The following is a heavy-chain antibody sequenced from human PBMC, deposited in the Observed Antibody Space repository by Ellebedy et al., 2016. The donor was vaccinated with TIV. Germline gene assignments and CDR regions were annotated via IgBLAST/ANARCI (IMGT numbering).Heavy chain of an antibody. CDR3: ARGPYYDFWSGYPSKGFFDY. J-gene: IGHJ4*02. D-gene: IGHD3-3*01. V-gene: IGHV1-2*04. CDR2: INPNSGGT. CDR1: GYTFTGYY. Sequence: ASVKVSCXASGYTFTGYYMHWVRQAPGQGLEWMGWINPNSGGTNYAQKFQGWVTMTRDTSISTAYMELSRLRSDDTAVYYCARGPYYDFWSGYPSKGFFDYWGQGTLVTVSS.